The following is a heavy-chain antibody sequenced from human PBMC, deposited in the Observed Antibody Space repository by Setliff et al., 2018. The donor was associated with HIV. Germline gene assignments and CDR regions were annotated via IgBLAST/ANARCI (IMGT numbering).Heavy chain of an antibody. Sequence: LSLTCTVSGGSISSGSYYWSWVRQPSGKGLEWIGSIYHSGSTFYNPSLRSRVTISVDTSQDQFSLRLTSVTAADTAVYYCVRGYCSSTTCYDDYYYMDVWGKGSTVTVSS. D-gene: IGHD2-2*01. V-gene: IGHV4-39*07. CDR3: VRGYCSSTTCYDDYYYMDV. CDR1: GGSISSGSYY. CDR2: IYHSGST. J-gene: IGHJ6*03.